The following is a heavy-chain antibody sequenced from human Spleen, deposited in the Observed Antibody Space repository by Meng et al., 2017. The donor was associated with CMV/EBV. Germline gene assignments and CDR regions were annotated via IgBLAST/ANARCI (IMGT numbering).Heavy chain of an antibody. J-gene: IGHJ4*02. CDR3: AKVAGGYGDPHYDY. CDR1: GFTFSSYA. D-gene: IGHD4-17*01. CDR2: ISGSGGST. V-gene: IGHV3-23*01. Sequence: GESLKISCAASGFTFSSYAMSWVRQAPGKGLEWVSAISGSGGSTYYADSVKGRFTISRDNSKNTLYLQMNSLRAEDTAVYYCAKVAGGYGDPHYDYWGQGTLVTVSS.